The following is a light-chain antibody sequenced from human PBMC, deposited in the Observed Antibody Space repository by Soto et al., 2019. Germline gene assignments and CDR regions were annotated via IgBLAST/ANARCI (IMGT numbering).Light chain of an antibody. V-gene: IGLV2-14*01. Sequence: QSVLTQPASVSGSPGQSITMSCTGASSDIDGYDYVSWYQHHPGAAPKLLIYDVTNRPSGVSNRFSASKSGNTASLTISGLQAEDEADYYSSSYTSRNSVVFGGGTKLTVL. CDR2: DVT. CDR3: SSYTSRNSVV. J-gene: IGLJ2*01. CDR1: SSDIDGYDY.